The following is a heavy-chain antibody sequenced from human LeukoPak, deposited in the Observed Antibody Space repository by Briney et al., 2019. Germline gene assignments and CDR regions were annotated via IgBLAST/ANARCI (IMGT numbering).Heavy chain of an antibody. CDR3: ARVSDYSNYRYFDY. J-gene: IGHJ4*02. V-gene: IGHV3-74*01. D-gene: IGHD4-11*01. CDR2: INSDGYSI. CDR1: GFTFSSYW. Sequence: GGSLRLSCAASGFTFSSYWMHWVRQAPGKGLVWVSRINSDGYSISYADSVKGRFTISRDNAKNTLYLQMNSLGAEDTAVYYCARVSDYSNYRYFDYWGQGTLVTVSS.